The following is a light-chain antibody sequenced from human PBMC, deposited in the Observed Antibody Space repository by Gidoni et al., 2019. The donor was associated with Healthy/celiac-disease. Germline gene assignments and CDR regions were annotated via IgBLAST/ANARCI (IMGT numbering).Light chain of an antibody. CDR1: QSVSSY. J-gene: IGKJ1*01. CDR3: QQRSNWLTWT. CDR2: DAY. V-gene: IGKV3-11*01. Sequence: EIVFTQSPATLSLSPGERATLSCRASQSVSSYLAWYQQKPGQAPRLLIYDAYNRATGIPARFSGSGYGTDFTLTISSLEPEDFAVYYCQQRSNWLTWTFGQGTKVEIK.